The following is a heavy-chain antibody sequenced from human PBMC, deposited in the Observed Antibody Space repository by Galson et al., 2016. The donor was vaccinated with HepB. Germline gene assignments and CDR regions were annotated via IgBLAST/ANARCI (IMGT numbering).Heavy chain of an antibody. V-gene: IGHV1-69*13. CDR2: IIPIFGTA. J-gene: IGHJ6*02. CDR1: GGTFSTFA. CDR3: AGKHFSSSRGDVYYDMEV. Sequence: SVKVSCKASGGTFSTFAISWVRQAPGQGLEWMGGIIPIFGTANYAQKFQGRVSITADESTSTAYMELSSLKSEDTAVYYCAGKHFSSSRGDVYYDMEVWGQGTTVTVSS. D-gene: IGHD6-6*01.